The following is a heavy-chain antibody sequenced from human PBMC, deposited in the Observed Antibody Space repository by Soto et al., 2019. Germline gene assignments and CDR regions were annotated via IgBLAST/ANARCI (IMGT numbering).Heavy chain of an antibody. D-gene: IGHD2-8*01. CDR1: GGSISGGVHS. CDR3: AREIMPLTNDWYFDL. CDR2: IFDSGST. Sequence: QVQLQESGPGLVKPSETLSLTCTVSGGSISGGVHSWSWIRQPPGKGLEWIGHIFDSGSTYYTQYLKGRLTISVDTSKNQFSLRLSSVTAADTAVYYCAREIMPLTNDWYFDLWGRGTLITVSS. J-gene: IGHJ2*01. V-gene: IGHV4-30-4*01.